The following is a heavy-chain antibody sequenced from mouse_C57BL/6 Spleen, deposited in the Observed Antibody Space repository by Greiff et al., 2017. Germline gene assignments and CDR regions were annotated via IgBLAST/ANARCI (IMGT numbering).Heavy chain of an antibody. CDR3: ARSGECDDVYYFDY. D-gene: IGHD2-12*01. CDR1: GYAFSSYW. CDR2: IYPGDGDT. V-gene: IGHV1-80*01. Sequence: QVQLKQSGAELVKPGASVKISCKASGYAFSSYWMNWVQQRPGKGLEWIGQIYPGDGDTNYNGTFKGKATLTAVKASSTAYMQLSRLTSEDSAVYFCARSGECDDVYYFDYWGQGTTLTVSS. J-gene: IGHJ2*01.